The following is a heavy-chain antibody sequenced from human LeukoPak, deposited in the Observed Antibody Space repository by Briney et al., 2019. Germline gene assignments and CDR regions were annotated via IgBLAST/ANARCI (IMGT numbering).Heavy chain of an antibody. CDR2: IIIHKGGT. J-gene: IGHJ5*02. CDR3: TREARVGHWFDP. Sequence: ASLRVSCRASGYTFTDYYIHWVRQAPGQGLEWMGWIIIHKGGTNYAQKFQGRVTMTRDTSIKTVYMDLSRLRSDDTAVFYCTREARVGHWFDPWGQGTQVTVP. D-gene: IGHD2-2*01. V-gene: IGHV1-2*02. CDR1: GYTFTDYY.